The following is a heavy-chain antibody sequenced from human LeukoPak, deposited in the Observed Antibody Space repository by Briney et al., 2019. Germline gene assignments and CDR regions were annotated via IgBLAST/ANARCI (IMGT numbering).Heavy chain of an antibody. Sequence: PSETLSLTCTVSGGSISSYYWSWIRQPPGKGLEWIGEINHSGSTNYNPSLKSRVTISVDTSKNQFSLKLSSVTAADTAVYYCARVVRAAAGTGGYDYWGQGTLVTVSS. V-gene: IGHV4-34*01. CDR3: ARVVRAAAGTGGYDY. D-gene: IGHD6-13*01. CDR1: GGSISSYY. CDR2: INHSGST. J-gene: IGHJ4*02.